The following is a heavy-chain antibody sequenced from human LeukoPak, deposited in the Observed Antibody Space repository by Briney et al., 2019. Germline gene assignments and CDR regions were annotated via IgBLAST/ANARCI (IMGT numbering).Heavy chain of an antibody. CDR2: IYTSGST. CDR3: ARDREIANYYGSGSYYNTVLDY. J-gene: IGHJ4*02. CDR1: GGSISSYY. D-gene: IGHD3-10*01. Sequence: MSSETLSLTCTVSGGSISSYYWSWVRQPAGKGLEWIGRIYTSGSTNYNPSLKSRVTMSVDTSKNQFSLKLSSVTAADTAVYYCARDREIANYYGSGSYYNTVLDYWGQGTLVTVSS. V-gene: IGHV4-4*07.